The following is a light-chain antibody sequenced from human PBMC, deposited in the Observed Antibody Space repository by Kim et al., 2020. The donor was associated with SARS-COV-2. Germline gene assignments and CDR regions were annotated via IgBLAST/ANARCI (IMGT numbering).Light chain of an antibody. CDR1: ALPKQY. CDR2: KDS. Sequence: SRGQTARIICSGDALPKQYAYWYQQKPGQAPVLVIYKDSERPSGIPERFSGASSGTTGTLTISGVQAEDEADYYCQSADSSGTYPVFGGGTQLTVL. J-gene: IGLJ2*01. V-gene: IGLV3-25*03. CDR3: QSADSSGTYPV.